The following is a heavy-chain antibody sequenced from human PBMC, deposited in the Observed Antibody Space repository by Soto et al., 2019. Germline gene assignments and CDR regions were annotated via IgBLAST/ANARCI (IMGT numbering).Heavy chain of an antibody. CDR3: AHRGYGNYPRDNWFDP. Sequence: QMTLKESGPTLVKPTQTLTLTCTFSGFSLTTAGAGVGWIRQPPGKALEWLALTYWNDDTRYNPSLKSRLTITKDTSKNQVVLTMTNMDPVDTATFYCAHRGYGNYPRDNWFDPWGQGILVIVSS. D-gene: IGHD4-17*01. CDR1: GFSLTTAGAG. J-gene: IGHJ5*02. V-gene: IGHV2-5*01. CDR2: TYWNDDT.